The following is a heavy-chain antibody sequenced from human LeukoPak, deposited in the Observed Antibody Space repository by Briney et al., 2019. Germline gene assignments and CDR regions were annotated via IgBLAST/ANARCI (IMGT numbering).Heavy chain of an antibody. CDR1: GFTFSNYW. CDR2: ISYDGSNK. D-gene: IGHD3-10*01. CDR3: AKRAAYYYGPKSAPPDY. Sequence: PGGSLRLSCAASGFTFSNYWMTWVRQVPGKGLEWVAVISYDGSNKYYADSVKGRFTISRDNSKNTLYLQMNSLRAEDTAVYYCAKRAAYYYGPKSAPPDYWGQGTLVTVSS. J-gene: IGHJ4*02. V-gene: IGHV3-30*18.